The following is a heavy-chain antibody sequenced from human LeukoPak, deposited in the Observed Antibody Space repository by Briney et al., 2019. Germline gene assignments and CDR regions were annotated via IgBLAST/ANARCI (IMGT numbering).Heavy chain of an antibody. CDR3: TRRKYLDY. J-gene: IGHJ4*02. CDR1: GFTFSSYG. CDR2: IRSKTYGGTT. Sequence: GRSLTLSCAASGFTFSSYGMHWVRQAPGKGLEWVGFIRSKTYGGTTQYAASVKGRFTISRDDSRSIAYLQMNSLKTEDTAVYFCTRRKYLDYWGQGTLVTVSS. V-gene: IGHV3-49*04.